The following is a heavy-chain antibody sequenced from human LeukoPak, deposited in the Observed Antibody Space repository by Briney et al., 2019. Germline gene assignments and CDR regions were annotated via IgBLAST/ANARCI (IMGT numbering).Heavy chain of an antibody. CDR1: GFTFSSYG. CDR2: ISYDGSNK. D-gene: IGHD6-13*01. CDR3: AKIRGVQQLVRGYFDY. V-gene: IGHV3-30*18. Sequence: GGSLRLSCAASGFTFSSYGMHWVRQAPGKGLEWVAVISYDGSNKYYADSVKGRFTISRDNSKNTLYLQMNSLRAEDTAVYYCAKIRGVQQLVRGYFDYWGQGTLVTVSS. J-gene: IGHJ4*02.